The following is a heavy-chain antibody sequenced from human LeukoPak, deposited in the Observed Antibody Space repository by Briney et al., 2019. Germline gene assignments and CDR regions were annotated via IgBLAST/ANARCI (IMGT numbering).Heavy chain of an antibody. D-gene: IGHD3-10*01. V-gene: IGHV1-24*01. CDR3: ATLAGQSYYGSESNY. CDR2: FDPEDGQT. CDR1: GYTLTELS. J-gene: IGHJ4*02. Sequence: ASVRVSCKVSGYTLTELSMHWVRQAPGKGLEWMGGFDPEDGQTFYAQKFQGRVTMTEDTSTDTAYMELSSLRSEDTAVYYCATLAGQSYYGSESNYWGQGTLVTVSS.